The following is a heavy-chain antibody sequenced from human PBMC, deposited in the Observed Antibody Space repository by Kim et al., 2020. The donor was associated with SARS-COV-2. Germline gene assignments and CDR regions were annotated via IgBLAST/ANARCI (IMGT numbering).Heavy chain of an antibody. Sequence: STNYNPSLKSRVTISVDTSKNQFSLKLSSVTAADTAVYYCARAQGRYFDYWGQGTLVTVSS. CDR3: ARAQGRYFDY. J-gene: IGHJ4*02. V-gene: IGHV4-34*01. CDR2: ST.